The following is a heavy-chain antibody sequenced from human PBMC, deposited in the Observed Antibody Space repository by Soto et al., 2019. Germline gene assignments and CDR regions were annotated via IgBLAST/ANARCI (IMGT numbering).Heavy chain of an antibody. D-gene: IGHD2-15*01. CDR3: TRSGHQNYCDS. Sequence: QVPLVESGGGVVQPGRSLRLSCAASGFTFSSYGMHWVRQAPGKGLAWVAVISYDGSNKYYADTVKGRFTISRDNSKNTLYVQMNSLRAEDTAVYYCTRSGHQNYCDSWGQGTLVTVSS. CDR1: GFTFSSYG. CDR2: ISYDGSNK. V-gene: IGHV3-30*03. J-gene: IGHJ4*02.